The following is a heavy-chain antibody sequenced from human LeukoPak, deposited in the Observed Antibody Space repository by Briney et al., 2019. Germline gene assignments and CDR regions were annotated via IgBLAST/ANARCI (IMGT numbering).Heavy chain of an antibody. CDR3: AKGQGYYDSSGYGDY. J-gene: IGHJ4*02. Sequence: GGSLRLSCAASGFTFSSYAMSWVRQAPGKGLEWVSAISGSGGSTYYADSVKGRFTISRDNSKNTLYLQMNSLRAEDTAVYYCAKGQGYYDSSGYGDYWGRGTLVTVSS. CDR2: ISGSGGST. D-gene: IGHD3-22*01. V-gene: IGHV3-23*01. CDR1: GFTFSSYA.